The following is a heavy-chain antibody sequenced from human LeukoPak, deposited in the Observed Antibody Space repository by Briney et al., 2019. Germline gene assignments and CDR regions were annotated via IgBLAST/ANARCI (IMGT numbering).Heavy chain of an antibody. CDR1: GFTFSSYA. CDR2: ISYDGSNK. J-gene: IGHJ4*02. V-gene: IGHV3-30-3*01. Sequence: QTGRSLRLSCAASGFTFSSYAMHWVRQAPGKGLEWVAVISYDGSNKYYADSVKGRFTISRDNSKNTLYLQMNSLRAEDTAVYYCANRSPPKLERNNDYWGQGTLVTVSS. CDR3: ANRSPPKLERNNDY. D-gene: IGHD1-1*01.